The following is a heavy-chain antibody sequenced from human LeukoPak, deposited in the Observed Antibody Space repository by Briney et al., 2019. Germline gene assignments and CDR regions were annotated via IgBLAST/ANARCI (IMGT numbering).Heavy chain of an antibody. CDR3: ARDPRGITVLADYFDY. CDR1: GYTFTGYY. V-gene: IGHV1-2*02. Sequence: GASVKVSCKASGYTFTGYYMHWVRQAPGQGLEWMGWINPNSGGTNYAQKFQGRVTMTRDTSISTAYMELSRLRSDDTAVYYCARDPRGITVLADYFDYWGQGTLVTVSS. D-gene: IGHD6-19*01. CDR2: INPNSGGT. J-gene: IGHJ4*02.